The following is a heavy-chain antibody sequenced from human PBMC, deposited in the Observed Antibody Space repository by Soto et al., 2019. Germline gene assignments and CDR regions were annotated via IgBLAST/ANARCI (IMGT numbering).Heavy chain of an antibody. J-gene: IGHJ6*03. V-gene: IGHV4-39*01. CDR1: GGSISSSSYY. CDR3: ATSPRYYYYYYMDV. Sequence: SETLSLTCTVSGGSISSSSYYWGWIRQPPGKGLEWIGSIYYSGSTYYNPSLKSRVTISVDTSKNQFSLKLSSVTAADTAVYYCATSPRYYYYYYMDVWGKGTTVTVS. CDR2: IYYSGST.